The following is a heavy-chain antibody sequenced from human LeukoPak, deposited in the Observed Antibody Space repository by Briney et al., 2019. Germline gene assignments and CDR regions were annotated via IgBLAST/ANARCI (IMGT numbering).Heavy chain of an antibody. V-gene: IGHV4-4*07. J-gene: IGHJ4*02. CDR1: GGSISTYY. D-gene: IGHD6-19*01. Sequence: SETLSLTCTVSGGSISTYYWNWIRQPAGKGLEWIGRIYTTGITNYNPSLKSRVSVSVDTSKNQFSLKLSSVTAADTAVYYCARGKVVAGTPGQNSWDSWGQGTLVTVSS. CDR2: IYTTGIT. CDR3: ARGKVVAGTPGQNSWDS.